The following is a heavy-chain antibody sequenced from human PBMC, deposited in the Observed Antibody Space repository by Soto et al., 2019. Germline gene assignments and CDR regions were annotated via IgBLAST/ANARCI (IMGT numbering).Heavy chain of an antibody. D-gene: IGHD1-26*01. CDR1: GFLVSSNY. V-gene: IGHV3-66*01. CDR2: IYSGSNT. J-gene: IGHJ4*02. CDR3: ARGFRVEGAYGAGAFFDS. Sequence: EVQLVESGGDLVQPGRSLRLSCAASGFLVSSNYMSWVRQAPGKGLEWVSIIYSGSNTHYADSVKGRFTIYRDNSRNTLYLKMNNLRVEDTAVYYCARGFRVEGAYGAGAFFDSWGQGTLVTVSS.